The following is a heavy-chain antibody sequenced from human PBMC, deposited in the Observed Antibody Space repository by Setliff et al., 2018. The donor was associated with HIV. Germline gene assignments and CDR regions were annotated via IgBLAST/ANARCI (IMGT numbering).Heavy chain of an antibody. J-gene: IGHJ4*02. CDR2: IKQDGSEK. D-gene: IGHD6-13*01. CDR3: ATWGIVAVAGLH. Sequence: SLRLSCAASGFTFRNSWMSWVRQAPGKGLEWVANIKQDGSEKYYVDSVKGRFTISRDNAKNSLYLQMNRLRAEDTAVYYCATWGIVAVAGLHWGQGTLVTV. CDR1: GFTFRNSW. V-gene: IGHV3-7*01.